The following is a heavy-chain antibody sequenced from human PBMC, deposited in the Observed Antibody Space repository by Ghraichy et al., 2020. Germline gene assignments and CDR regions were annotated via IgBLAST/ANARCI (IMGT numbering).Heavy chain of an antibody. J-gene: IGHJ4*02. CDR2: INHSGST. Sequence: SETLSLTCAVYGGSFSGYYWSWIRQPPGKGLEWIGEINHSGSTNYNPSLKSRVTISVDTSKNQFSLKLSSVTAADTAVYYCAREEDTAMVRVFDYWGQGTLVTVSS. CDR1: GGSFSGYY. CDR3: AREEDTAMVRVFDY. V-gene: IGHV4-34*01. D-gene: IGHD5-18*01.